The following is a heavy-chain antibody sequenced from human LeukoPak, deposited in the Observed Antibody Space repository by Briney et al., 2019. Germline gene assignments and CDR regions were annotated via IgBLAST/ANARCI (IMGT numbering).Heavy chain of an antibody. CDR1: GGSISSYY. V-gene: IGHV4-4*07. D-gene: IGHD3-3*01. CDR3: AIRFNYDFWSGYYKADAFDI. J-gene: IGHJ3*02. Sequence: SETLSLTCTVSGGSISSYYWSWIRQPAGKGLEWIGRIYTSGSTNYNPSLKSRVTKSVDTSKNQFSLKLSSVTAADTAVYYCAIRFNYDFWSGYYKADAFDIWGQGTMVTVSS. CDR2: IYTSGST.